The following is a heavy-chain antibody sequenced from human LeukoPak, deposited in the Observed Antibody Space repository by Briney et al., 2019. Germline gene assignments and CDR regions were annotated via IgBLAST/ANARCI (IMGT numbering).Heavy chain of an antibody. CDR3: ATVAGTTWDENWFDP. CDR2: LDPEDGET. J-gene: IGHJ5*02. D-gene: IGHD1-7*01. CDR1: GHTLTEIS. Sequence: ASVKVSCKVSGHTLTEISIHWVRQAPGKGLEWMGGLDPEDGETLYAQKFQGRVTMTEDTSTDTAYMELSSLRSDDTAVCYCATVAGTTWDENWFDPWGQGTLVTVSS. V-gene: IGHV1-24*01.